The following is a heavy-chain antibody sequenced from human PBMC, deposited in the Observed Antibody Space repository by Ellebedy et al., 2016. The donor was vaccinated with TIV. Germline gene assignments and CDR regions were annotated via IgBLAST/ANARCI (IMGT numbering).Heavy chain of an antibody. D-gene: IGHD3-9*01. V-gene: IGHV4-59*12. CDR3: ARSSYYDILTGYYRGGIDY. J-gene: IGHJ4*02. CDR1: GGSISSYY. Sequence: SETLSLXXTVSGGSISSYYWSWIRQPPGKGLEWIGYIYYSGSTNYNPSLKSRVTISVDTSKNQFSLKLSSVTAADTAVYYCARSSYYDILTGYYRGGIDYWGQGTLVTVSS. CDR2: IYYSGST.